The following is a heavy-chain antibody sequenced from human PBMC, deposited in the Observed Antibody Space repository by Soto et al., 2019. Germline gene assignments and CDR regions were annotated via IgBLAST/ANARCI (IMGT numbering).Heavy chain of an antibody. D-gene: IGHD3-3*01. CDR3: ATRHAEGFLEGYFDY. J-gene: IGHJ4*02. CDR1: GFTFSSYS. V-gene: IGHV3-21*01. Sequence: EVQLVESGGGLVKPGGSLRLSCAASGFTFSSYSMNWVRQAPGKGLEWVSSISSSSSYIYYADSVKGRFTISRDNAKNSLYLQMNGLRAEDTAVYYCATRHAEGFLEGYFDYWGQGTLVTVSS. CDR2: ISSSSSYI.